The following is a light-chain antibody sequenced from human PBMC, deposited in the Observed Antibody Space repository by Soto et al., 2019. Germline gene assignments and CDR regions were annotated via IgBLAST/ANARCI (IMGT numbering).Light chain of an antibody. CDR2: EVI. CDR1: SSDVGGYNF. Sequence: QSVLSQPPSASGSPGQSVTISCTGSSSDVGGYNFVSWYQHLPGKAPKLMIYEVIQRPSGVPDRFSGSKSGNTASLTVSGLQAEDEVDYYCSSYAGSDNFVLFGGGTKLTVL. CDR3: SSYAGSDNFVL. J-gene: IGLJ2*01. V-gene: IGLV2-8*01.